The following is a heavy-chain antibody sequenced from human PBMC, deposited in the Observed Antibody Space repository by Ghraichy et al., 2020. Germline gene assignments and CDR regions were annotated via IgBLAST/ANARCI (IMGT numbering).Heavy chain of an antibody. CDR2: INHSGST. V-gene: IGHV4-34*01. Sequence: SQTLSLTCAVYGGSFSGYYWSWIRQPPGKGLEWIGEINHSGSTNYNPSLKSRVTISVDTSKNQFSLKLSSVTAADTAVYYCARGRDGYNFDYWGQGTLVTVSS. D-gene: IGHD5-24*01. CDR3: ARGRDGYNFDY. CDR1: GGSFSGYY. J-gene: IGHJ4*02.